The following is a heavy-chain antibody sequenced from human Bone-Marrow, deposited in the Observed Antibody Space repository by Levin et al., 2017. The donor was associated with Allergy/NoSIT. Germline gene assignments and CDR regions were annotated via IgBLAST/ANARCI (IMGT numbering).Heavy chain of an antibody. CDR1: GFTFSSYA. D-gene: IGHD1-1*01. J-gene: IGHJ4*02. V-gene: IGHV3-30-3*01. CDR2: ISYDGSNK. CDR3: ARDQDPSEMGTFDY. Sequence: SCAASGFTFSSYAMHWVRQAPGKGLEWVAVISYDGSNKYYADSVKGRFTISRDNSKNTLYLQMNSLRAEDTAVYYCARDQDPSEMGTFDYWGQGTLVTVSS.